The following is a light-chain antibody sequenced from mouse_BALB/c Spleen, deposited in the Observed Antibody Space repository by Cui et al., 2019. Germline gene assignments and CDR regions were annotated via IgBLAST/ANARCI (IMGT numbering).Light chain of an antibody. CDR1: TDIDAD. J-gene: IGKJ4*01. CDR2: EGN. V-gene: IGKV17-121*01. Sequence: ESTVTQVPPPLSLTTGEKVTIRCITRTDIDADMNWYQQKPGESPKLLSSEGNTLRPGVPSRFSSSGYGTDFVFTIENMLSEDIADYYCLQSDNLPLFTFGSGTKLEIK. CDR3: LQSDNLPLFT.